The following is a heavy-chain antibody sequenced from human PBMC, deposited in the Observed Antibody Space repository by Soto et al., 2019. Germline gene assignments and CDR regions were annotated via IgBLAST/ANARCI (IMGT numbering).Heavy chain of an antibody. CDR3: TKDRHPDGIWSFDC. Sequence: LQLLESGGNLVHPGGSLTLSCAAAGFTFGTYTMSWVRQAPGKGPEWVAGFYGGGSTSTFYADSVQGRFTISRDNSQNMVFLQMNSLRVEDTAVYYCTKDRHPDGIWSFDCWGRGTLVTVSS. CDR1: GFTFGTYT. J-gene: IGHJ4*02. D-gene: IGHD3-3*01. CDR2: FYGGGSTST. V-gene: IGHV3-23*03.